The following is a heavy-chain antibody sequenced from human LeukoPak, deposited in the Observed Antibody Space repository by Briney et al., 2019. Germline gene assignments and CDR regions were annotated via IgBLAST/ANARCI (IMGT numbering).Heavy chain of an antibody. CDR2: IYPGDSDT. CDR1: GYSFTSYW. V-gene: IGHV5-51*01. CDR3: ARRKAGVVVAATHSIYYYYMDV. J-gene: IGHJ6*03. Sequence: GESLKISCKGSGYSFTSYWIGWVRQMPGKGLEWMGIIYPGDSDTRYSPSFQGQVTISADKSISTAYLQWSSLKASDTAMCYCARRKAGVVVAATHSIYYYYMDVWGKGTTVTVSS. D-gene: IGHD2-15*01.